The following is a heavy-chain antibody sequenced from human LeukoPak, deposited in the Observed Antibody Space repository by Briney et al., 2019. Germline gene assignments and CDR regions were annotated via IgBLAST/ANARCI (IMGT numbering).Heavy chain of an antibody. J-gene: IGHJ4*02. D-gene: IGHD6-25*01. CDR1: GFVFDTHD. CDR2: IRSDGYHT. CDR3: ARQGLRGTFDY. V-gene: IGHV3-30*02. Sequence: GGSLRLSCGASGFVFDTHDMHWVRQAPGKGLEWVAFIRSDGYHTYYADSVKGRFTITRDNSKNTLYLQMNSLRAEDTAVYYCARQGLRGTFDYWGQGTLVTVSS.